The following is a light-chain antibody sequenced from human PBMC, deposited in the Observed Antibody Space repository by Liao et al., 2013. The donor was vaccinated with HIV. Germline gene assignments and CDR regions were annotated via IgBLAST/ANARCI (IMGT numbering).Light chain of an antibody. Sequence: SYELTQPPSVSVSPGQTARITCSGDALPKQYAYWYQQKPGQAPVLVIYKDSERPSGIPERFSGSNSGNTATLTISGTQAMDEADYYCQAWDSSTVVFGG. V-gene: IGLV3-25*02. CDR3: QAWDSSTVV. CDR1: ALPKQY. CDR2: KDS. J-gene: IGLJ2*01.